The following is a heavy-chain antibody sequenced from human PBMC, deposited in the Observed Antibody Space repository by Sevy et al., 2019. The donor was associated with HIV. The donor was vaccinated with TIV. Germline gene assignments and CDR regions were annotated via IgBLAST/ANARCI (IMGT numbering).Heavy chain of an antibody. CDR3: ARDLSMVRGVIDY. V-gene: IGHV3-11*04. Sequence: GGSLRLSCVASGFTFSDYYMSWIRQAPGKGLEWVSYISSSGSTIYYAASVKGRFTISRDNAKNSLYLQMNSLRAEDTAVYYCARDLSMVRGVIDYWGQGTLVTVSS. CDR2: ISSSGSTI. D-gene: IGHD3-10*01. CDR1: GFTFSDYY. J-gene: IGHJ4*02.